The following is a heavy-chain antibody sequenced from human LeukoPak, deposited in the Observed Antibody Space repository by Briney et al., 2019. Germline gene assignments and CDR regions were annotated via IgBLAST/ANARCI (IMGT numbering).Heavy chain of an antibody. CDR1: GGSISSYY. V-gene: IGHV4-59*08. CDR3: ARHSAGTTYDY. D-gene: IGHD1-7*01. CDR2: SHYSGTT. J-gene: IGHJ4*02. Sequence: PSETLSLTCTVSGGSISSYYWSWIRQPPRKGLEWIGYSHYSGTTSYSPSLESRVTMSVDTSKNQFSLKLSSVTAADTAVYYCARHSAGTTYDYWGQGTLVTVSS.